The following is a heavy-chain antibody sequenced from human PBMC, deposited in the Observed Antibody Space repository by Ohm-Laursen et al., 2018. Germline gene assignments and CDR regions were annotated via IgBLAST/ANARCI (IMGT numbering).Heavy chain of an antibody. D-gene: IGHD6-19*01. CDR3: ARSQSTGSYFDY. CDR1: EFSLSTSGMR. J-gene: IGHJ4*02. V-gene: IGHV2-70*04. CDR2: IDWDDDK. Sequence: TQTLTLTCTFSEFSLSTSGMRVSWIRQPPGKALEWLARIDWDDDKFYSTSLKTRLTISKDTSKNQVVLTMTNMDPVDTATYYCARSQSTGSYFDYWGQGSLVTVSS.